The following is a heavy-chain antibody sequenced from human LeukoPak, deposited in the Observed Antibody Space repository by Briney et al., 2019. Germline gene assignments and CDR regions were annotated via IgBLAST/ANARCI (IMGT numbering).Heavy chain of an antibody. J-gene: IGHJ4*02. CDR2: ISWDGGST. D-gene: IGHD6-13*01. CDR1: GFTFDDYA. V-gene: IGHV3-43D*03. CDR3: AKDLAAAGSLDY. Sequence: GGSLRLSCAASGFTFDDYAMHWVRQAPGKGLEWVSLISWDGGSTYYADSVKVRFTISRDNSKNSLYLQVNSLRAEDTALYYCAKDLAAAGSLDYWGQGTLVTVSS.